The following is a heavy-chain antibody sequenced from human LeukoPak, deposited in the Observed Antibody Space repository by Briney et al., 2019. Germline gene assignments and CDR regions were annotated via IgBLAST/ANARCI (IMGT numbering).Heavy chain of an antibody. V-gene: IGHV1-69*13. Sequence: SVKVSCKASGGTFSIYTISWVRQAPGQGLEWMGGIIPIFGTANYAQKFQGRVTITADESTSTAYMELSSLRSEDTAVYYCATENRHGYNYAGAYWGQGTLVTVSS. CDR3: ATENRHGYNYAGAY. CDR2: IIPIFGTA. D-gene: IGHD5-24*01. CDR1: GGTFSIYT. J-gene: IGHJ4*02.